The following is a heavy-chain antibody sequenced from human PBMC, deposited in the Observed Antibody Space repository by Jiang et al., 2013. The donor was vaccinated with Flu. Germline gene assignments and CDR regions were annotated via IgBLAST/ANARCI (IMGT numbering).Heavy chain of an antibody. CDR3: ARDSPGIAAAGTTSDAFDI. D-gene: IGHD6-13*01. V-gene: IGHV3-30-3*01. J-gene: IGHJ3*02. CDR2: ISYDGSNK. CDR1: GFTFSSYA. Sequence: GRSLRLSCAASGFTFSSYAMHWVRQAPGKGLEWVAVISYDGSNKYYADSVKGRFTISRDNSKNTLYLQMNSLRAEDTAVYYCARDSPGIAAAGTTSDAFDIWGQGTMVTVSS.